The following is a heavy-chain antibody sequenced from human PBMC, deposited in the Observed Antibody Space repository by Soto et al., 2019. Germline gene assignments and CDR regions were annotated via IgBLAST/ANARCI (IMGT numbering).Heavy chain of an antibody. CDR3: VRDDVGVGIDY. D-gene: IGHD1-26*01. CDR2: IDSDGNFT. J-gene: IGHJ4*02. CDR1: GFTFSSYW. V-gene: IGHV3-74*03. Sequence: GGSLRLSCAASGFTFSSYWMHWVSQVPEKGLVWVSHIDSDGNFTTYADSVKGRFTISRDNAKNTVYLQMNSLRAEDTAVYYCVRDDVGVGIDYWGLGTLVTVSS.